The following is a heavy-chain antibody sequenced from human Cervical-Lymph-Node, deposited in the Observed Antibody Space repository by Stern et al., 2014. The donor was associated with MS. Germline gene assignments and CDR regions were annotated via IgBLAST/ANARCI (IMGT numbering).Heavy chain of an antibody. D-gene: IGHD3-16*01. CDR3: AREDSLRLEGDGRFDP. J-gene: IGHJ5*02. CDR1: GVSLSASSSY. V-gene: IGHV4-39*01. CDR2: IYYSGST. Sequence: QVQLQESGPGLVKPTETLSLTCIVSGVSLSASSSYWGWIRQPPGKGLEWIGSIYYSGSTYYNPSLESRVTITVDTSNNQFSLRLSSVTATDTAVYYCAREDSLRLEGDGRFDPWGQGTRVTVSS.